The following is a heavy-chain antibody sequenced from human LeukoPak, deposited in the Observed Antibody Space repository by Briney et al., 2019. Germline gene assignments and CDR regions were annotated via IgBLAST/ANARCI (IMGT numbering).Heavy chain of an antibody. CDR3: ASDYVDTAYTYDY. CDR1: GGSVSSGSYY. V-gene: IGHV4-61*01. D-gene: IGHD5-18*01. Sequence: SETLSLTCTVSGGSVSSGSYYWSWIRQPPGKGLEWIGYIYYSGSTNYNPSLKGRVTISVDTSKNQFSLKLSSVTAADTAVYYCASDYVDTAYTYDYWGQGTLVTVSS. CDR2: IYYSGST. J-gene: IGHJ4*02.